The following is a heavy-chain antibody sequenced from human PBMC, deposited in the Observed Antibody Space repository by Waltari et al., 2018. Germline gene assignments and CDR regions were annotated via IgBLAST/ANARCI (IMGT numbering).Heavy chain of an antibody. D-gene: IGHD1-26*01. CDR3: AAAGISGSYYAFDY. Sequence: QMQMVQSGPEVKKPRTSVKVSCKASGFSFSNPAVQWVRQARGQRLEWVGGIVVANGNTNYAQKFQERVTIARDTSTRTAYMELSSLTSEDTAIYYCAAAGISGSYYAFDYWAQGALVTVSS. J-gene: IGHJ4*02. CDR1: GFSFSNPA. V-gene: IGHV1-58*01. CDR2: IVVANGNT.